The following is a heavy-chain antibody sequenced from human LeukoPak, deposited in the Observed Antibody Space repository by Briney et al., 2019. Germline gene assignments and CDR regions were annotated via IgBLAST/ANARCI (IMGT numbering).Heavy chain of an antibody. Sequence: PSETLSLTYTVCGGSISSYYWSWIRQTPGKGLEWIGYIYYSGTTNYNPSLKSRVTISVDTSKNQFSLKLSSVTAADTAVYYCARDRTGNNWFDPWGQGTLVTVSS. CDR1: GGSISSYY. D-gene: IGHD1-1*01. CDR2: IYYSGTT. V-gene: IGHV4-59*01. CDR3: ARDRTGNNWFDP. J-gene: IGHJ5*02.